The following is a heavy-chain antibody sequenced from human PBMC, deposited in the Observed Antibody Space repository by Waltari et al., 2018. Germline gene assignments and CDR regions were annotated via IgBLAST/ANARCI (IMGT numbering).Heavy chain of an antibody. J-gene: IGHJ4*02. CDR3: ARARDGYNLYFDY. V-gene: IGHV4-59*01. CDR2: IYYSGST. Sequence: QVQLQESGPGLVKPSETLSLTCTVSGGSISSYYWSWIRQPPGKGLEWIGYIYYSGSTNYNPSLQSRVTISVDTSKNQFSLKLSSVTAADTAVYYCARARDGYNLYFDYWGQGTLVTVSS. D-gene: IGHD5-12*01. CDR1: GGSISSYY.